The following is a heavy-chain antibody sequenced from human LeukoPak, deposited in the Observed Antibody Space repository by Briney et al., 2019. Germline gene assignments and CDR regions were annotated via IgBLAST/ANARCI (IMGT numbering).Heavy chain of an antibody. Sequence: GGSLRLSCAASGFTFSSYWMSWVRQAPGKGLEWVANIKQDGSEKYYVDSVKGRFTISRDNAKNSLYLQMNSLRAEDTAVYYCARAGFYYYDSSGYAPFDYWGQGTLVTVSS. CDR2: IKQDGSEK. D-gene: IGHD3-22*01. J-gene: IGHJ4*02. V-gene: IGHV3-7*01. CDR3: ARAGFYYYDSSGYAPFDY. CDR1: GFTFSSYW.